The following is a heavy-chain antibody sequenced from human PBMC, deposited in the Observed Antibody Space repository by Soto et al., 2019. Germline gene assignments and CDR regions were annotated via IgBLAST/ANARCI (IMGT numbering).Heavy chain of an antibody. CDR3: ARRRSSRKDGMDV. CDR2: ISSSSSYI. D-gene: IGHD2-2*01. CDR1: GFTFSSYS. V-gene: IGHV3-21*01. J-gene: IGHJ6*02. Sequence: GGSLRLSCAASGFTFSSYSMNWVRQAPGKGLEWVSSISSSSSYIYYADSVKGRFTISRDNAKNSLYLQMNSLRAEDTAVYYCARRRSSRKDGMDVWGQGTTVTVSS.